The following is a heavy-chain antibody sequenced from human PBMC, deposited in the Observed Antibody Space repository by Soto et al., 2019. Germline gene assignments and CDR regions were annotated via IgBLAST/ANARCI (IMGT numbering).Heavy chain of an antibody. CDR2: IYYSGST. V-gene: IGHV4-59*08. D-gene: IGHD6-13*01. Sequence: SETLSLTRTVSGGSISSYYWSWIRQPPGKGLEWIGYIYYSGSTNYNPSLKSRVTISVDTSKNQFSLKLSSVTAADTAVYYCARHSGKYSSSYRQPFDYWGQGTLVTVSS. CDR1: GGSISSYY. CDR3: ARHSGKYSSSYRQPFDY. J-gene: IGHJ4*02.